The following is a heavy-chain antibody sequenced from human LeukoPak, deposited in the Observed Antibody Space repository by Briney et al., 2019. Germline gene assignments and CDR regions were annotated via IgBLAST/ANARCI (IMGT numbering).Heavy chain of an antibody. J-gene: IGHJ4*02. CDR1: GGSFSGYY. V-gene: IGHV4-34*01. Sequence: PSETLSLTCAVYGGSFSGYYWSWIRQPPGKGLEWIGEINHSGSTNYNPSLKSRVTISVDTSKNQFSLKLSSVTAADTAVYYCARVRGARGRVVVTAIHFDYWGQGTLVTVSS. CDR3: ARVRGARGRVVVTAIHFDY. CDR2: INHSGST. D-gene: IGHD2-21*02.